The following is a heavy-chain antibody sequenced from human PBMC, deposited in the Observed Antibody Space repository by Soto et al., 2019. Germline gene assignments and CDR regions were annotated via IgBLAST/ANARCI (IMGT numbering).Heavy chain of an antibody. CDR2: INTGGSRT. Sequence: GGSLRLSCAASGFTFSSYWMFWVRQVPGKGLVWASRINTGGSRTDYADSVKGRFTISRDNAKNTLYLQMNSLRAEDTAVYYCAKGEDIVVVPPTSWGQGTLVTVSS. CDR3: AKGEDIVVVPPTS. J-gene: IGHJ5*02. V-gene: IGHV3-74*01. D-gene: IGHD2-2*01. CDR1: GFTFSSYW.